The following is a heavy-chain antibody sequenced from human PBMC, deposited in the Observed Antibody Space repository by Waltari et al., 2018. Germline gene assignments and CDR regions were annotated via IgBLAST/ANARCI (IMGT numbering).Heavy chain of an antibody. CDR1: GGSISSYY. V-gene: IGHV4-59*01. CDR2: IYYSGST. CDR3: ATRGERWGAFDI. Sequence: QVQLQESGPGLVKPSEILSLTCTVLGGSISSYYWSWIRQPPGKGLEWIGYIYYSGSTNYNPSLKSRVTISVDTSKNQFSLKLSSVTAADTAVYYCATRGERWGAFDIWGQGTMVTVSS. D-gene: IGHD3-16*01. J-gene: IGHJ3*02.